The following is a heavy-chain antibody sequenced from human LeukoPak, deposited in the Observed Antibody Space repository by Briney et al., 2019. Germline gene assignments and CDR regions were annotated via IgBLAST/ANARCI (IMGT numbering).Heavy chain of an antibody. CDR2: INPSGGST. V-gene: IGHV1-46*01. CDR1: GYTFTGYY. D-gene: IGHD5-18*01. J-gene: IGHJ4*02. Sequence: ASVKVSCKASGYTFTGYYMHWVRQAPGQGLEWMGIINPSGGSTVYAQQFQGRVIMTRDMSTTTAYMELSSLRSEDTAVYYCARGDTAMDHDYWGQGTLVTVSS. CDR3: ARGDTAMDHDY.